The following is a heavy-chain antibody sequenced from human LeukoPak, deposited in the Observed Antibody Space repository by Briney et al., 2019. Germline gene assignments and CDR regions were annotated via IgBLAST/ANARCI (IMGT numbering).Heavy chain of an antibody. CDR1: GGSISSGDYY. D-gene: IGHD5-12*01. CDR2: IYYSGST. V-gene: IGHV4-30-4*01. Sequence: PSETLSLTCTVSGGSISSGDYYWSWIRQPPGKGLEWIGYIYYSGSTYYNPSLKSRVTISVDTSKNQFSLKLSSVTAADTAVYYCARGGVATPGDAFDIWGQGTMVTVSS. J-gene: IGHJ3*02. CDR3: ARGGVATPGDAFDI.